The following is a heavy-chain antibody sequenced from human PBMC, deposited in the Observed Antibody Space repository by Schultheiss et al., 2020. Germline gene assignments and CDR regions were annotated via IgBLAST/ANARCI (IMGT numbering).Heavy chain of an antibody. J-gene: IGHJ5*02. D-gene: IGHD1-20*01. CDR2: IYYSEGT. V-gene: IGHV4-59*12. CDR3: ARDNWDDVHWFDP. Sequence: SETLSLTCTVSGGSISSYYWSWIRQPPGKGLEWIGSIYYSEGTYYNPSLKSRVTISVDTSKNQFSLKLSSVTAADTAVYYCARDNWDDVHWFDPWGQGTLVTVSS. CDR1: GGSISSYY.